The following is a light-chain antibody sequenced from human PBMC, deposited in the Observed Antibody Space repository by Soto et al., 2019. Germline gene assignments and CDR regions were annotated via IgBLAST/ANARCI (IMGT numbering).Light chain of an antibody. CDR2: WAS. Sequence: DIVMTQSPDSLAVSLGERATINCKSSRSVLYSSNNKNFLAWYQQKPGQPPKLLISWASTRESGVPDRFSGSGSATDFTLTISSLQAEDVAVYYCHQYYNSPLTFGGGTKVEIK. CDR3: HQYYNSPLT. CDR1: RSVLYSSNNKNF. J-gene: IGKJ4*01. V-gene: IGKV4-1*01.